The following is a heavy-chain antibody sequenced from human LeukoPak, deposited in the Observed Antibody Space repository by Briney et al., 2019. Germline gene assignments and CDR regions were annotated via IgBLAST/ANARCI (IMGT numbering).Heavy chain of an antibody. V-gene: IGHV4-39*01. CDR3: AMGWYYLDY. J-gene: IGHJ4*02. D-gene: IGHD6-19*01. Sequence: SETLSLTCTVSGGSISSSSYYWGWIRQPPGKGLEWIGSIYYSGSTYYNPSLKSRVTISVDTSKNQFSLKLSSVTAADTAVYYCAMGWYYLDYWGQGTLVTVSS. CDR2: IYYSGST. CDR1: GGSISSSSYY.